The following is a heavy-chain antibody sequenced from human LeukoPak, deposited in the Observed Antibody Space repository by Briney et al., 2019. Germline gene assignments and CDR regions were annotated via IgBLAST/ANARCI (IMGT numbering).Heavy chain of an antibody. Sequence: GGSLRLSCAASGFAFSRNDRSWVRQAPGKGLEWVLSIGGSGTRTYYADSVKGRFTISRDTSKNTLYLQMNSLRAEDAAEYYCAKYRGFGDSYDSWGQGTLVTVSS. J-gene: IGHJ4*02. CDR2: IGGSGTRT. CDR1: GFAFSRND. CDR3: AKYRGFGDSYDS. V-gene: IGHV3-23*01. D-gene: IGHD3-10*01.